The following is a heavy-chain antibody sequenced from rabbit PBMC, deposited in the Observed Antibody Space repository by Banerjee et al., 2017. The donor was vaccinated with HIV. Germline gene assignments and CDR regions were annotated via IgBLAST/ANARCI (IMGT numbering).Heavy chain of an antibody. CDR3: VRNSYDDYGDS. D-gene: IGHD2-1*01. Sequence: QSLEESGGGLVKPEGSLTLTCKASGNDFSAYAISWVRQAPGKGLEYIGYITYRGSAYYASWVNGRFTISRENTQNTLYLQLNSLTAADTATYFCVRNSYDDYGDSWGQGTLVTVS. CDR2: ITYRGSA. V-gene: IGHV1S28*01. CDR1: GNDFSAYA. J-gene: IGHJ6*01.